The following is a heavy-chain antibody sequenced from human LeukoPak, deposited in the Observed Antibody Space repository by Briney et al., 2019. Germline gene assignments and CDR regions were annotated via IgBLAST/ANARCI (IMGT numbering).Heavy chain of an antibody. CDR2: INPNSGGT. V-gene: IGHV1-2*06. CDR3: ARGRKINYDFWSGPPSFMDV. J-gene: IGHJ6*03. D-gene: IGHD3-3*01. Sequence: ASVKVSCKASGYTFTGYYMHWVRQAPGQGLEWMGRINPNSGGTNYAQKFQGRVTMTRDTSISTAYMELSRLRSDDTAVYYCARGRKINYDFWSGPPSFMDVWGKGNTVTVSS. CDR1: GYTFTGYY.